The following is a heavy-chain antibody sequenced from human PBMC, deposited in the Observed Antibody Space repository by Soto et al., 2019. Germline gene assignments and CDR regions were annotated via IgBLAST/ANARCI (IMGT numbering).Heavy chain of an antibody. CDR2: IYYSGST. Sequence: QLQLQESGPGLVKPSETLSLTCTVSGGSISSSSYYWDWIRQPPGKGLEWIGSIYYSGSTYYNPSLKSRVTISVDTSKNQFSLKLSSVTAADTAVYHCVRRGSGYYYFDYWGQGTLVTVSS. CDR1: GGSISSSSYY. CDR3: VRRGSGYYYFDY. V-gene: IGHV4-39*01. J-gene: IGHJ4*02. D-gene: IGHD5-12*01.